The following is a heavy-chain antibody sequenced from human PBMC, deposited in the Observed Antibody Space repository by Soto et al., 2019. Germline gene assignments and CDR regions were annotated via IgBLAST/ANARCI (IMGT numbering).Heavy chain of an antibody. J-gene: IGHJ1*01. D-gene: IGHD3-16*02. CDR1: GVSISGTSYY. CDR2: IYYSGET. CDR3: ARHGSF. Sequence: PSETLSLTCTVSGVSISGTSYYWGWIRQTPAKGLEWIGTIYYSGETFYNPSLKSRVTISIDTSKNHFSLNLTSVTAADTAIHYCARHGSFWGQGALVTVSS. V-gene: IGHV4-39*01.